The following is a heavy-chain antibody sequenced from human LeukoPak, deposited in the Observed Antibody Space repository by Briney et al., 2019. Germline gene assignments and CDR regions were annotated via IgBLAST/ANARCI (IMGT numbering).Heavy chain of an antibody. CDR3: AREGQSDLLRPKGRAAKAFDI. CDR2: ISADGSNK. Sequence: GGSLRLSCAASGFTLSNYGMHWVRQAPGKGLEWAAVISADGSNKYYDDSVKGRFTISRDNPKNTIYLEMNNLRDEDTAVYYCAREGQSDLLRPKGRAAKAFDIWGQGTMVTVSS. CDR1: GFTLSNYG. J-gene: IGHJ3*02. D-gene: IGHD6-25*01. V-gene: IGHV3-30*03.